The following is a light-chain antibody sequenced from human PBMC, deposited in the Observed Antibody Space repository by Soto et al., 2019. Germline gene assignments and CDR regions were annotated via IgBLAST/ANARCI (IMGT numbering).Light chain of an antibody. CDR2: WAS. CDR3: QQYYSLPLT. J-gene: IGKJ1*01. CDR1: QSVLHSSNNKNY. Sequence: DIVMTQSPDSLAVSLGAGATINCKSSQSVLHSSNNKNYLAWYQQKPGQPPKLLIYWASTREAGVPDRFSGSGSGTAFTLTIGSLQAEDVAVYYCQQYYSLPLTFGQGTKVEIK. V-gene: IGKV4-1*01.